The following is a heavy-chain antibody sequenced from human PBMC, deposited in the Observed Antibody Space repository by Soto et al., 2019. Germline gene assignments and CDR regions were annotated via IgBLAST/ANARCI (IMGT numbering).Heavy chain of an antibody. Sequence: QVQLQESGPGLVKPSETLSLTCTVSGGSISNYYWSWIRQPPGKGLEWIGYIYYSGSTNYNPSLKSRVTISVDTSKNQFSLKLSSVTAADTAVYYCARRTGYCSGGNCYGSRYHFDYWGQGTLVTVSS. CDR1: GGSISNYY. CDR3: ARRTGYCSGGNCYGSRYHFDY. V-gene: IGHV4-59*08. J-gene: IGHJ4*02. D-gene: IGHD2-15*01. CDR2: IYYSGST.